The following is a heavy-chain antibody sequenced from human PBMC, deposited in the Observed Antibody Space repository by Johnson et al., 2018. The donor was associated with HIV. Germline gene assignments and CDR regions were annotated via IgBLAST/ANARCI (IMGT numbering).Heavy chain of an antibody. CDR1: GFTFDDYA. CDR2: INWSGGST. CDR3: AREDGYNWVGAFDI. Sequence: VQLVESGGGVVRPGGSLRLSCAASGFTFDDYAMSWVRQAPGKGLEWVSGINWSGGSTRYADSVKGRFTISRDNAKNSLYLQMNTLRAEDTALYYGAREDGYNWVGAFDIWGQGTMVTVSS. V-gene: IGHV3-20*04. D-gene: IGHD5-24*01. J-gene: IGHJ3*02.